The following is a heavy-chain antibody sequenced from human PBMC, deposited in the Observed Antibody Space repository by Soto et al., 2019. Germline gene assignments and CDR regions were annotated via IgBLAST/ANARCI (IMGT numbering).Heavy chain of an antibody. D-gene: IGHD6-19*01. CDR1: GFTFSSYA. Sequence: EVQLLESGGGLVQPGGSLRLSCAASGFTFSSYAMSWVRQAPGKGLEWVSAISGSRGSTYYADSVKGRFTISRDNSKSTLYLQMNSLRAEDTAVYYCAKDAGYSRGWHYWGQGTLVTVSS. CDR3: AKDAGYSRGWHY. J-gene: IGHJ4*02. V-gene: IGHV3-23*01. CDR2: ISGSRGST.